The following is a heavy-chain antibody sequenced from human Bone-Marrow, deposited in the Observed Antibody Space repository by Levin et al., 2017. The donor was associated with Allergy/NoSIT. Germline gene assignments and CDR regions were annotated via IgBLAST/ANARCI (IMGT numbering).Heavy chain of an antibody. Sequence: GESLKISCKGSGYNFSRYWIAWVRQMPGKGLEWMGIIFPGDSDTRYSPSFEGQVTMAADKSISTAYLQLNSLKASDAAMYFCARRGKESAGVYGMDVWGQGTTVTVSS. CDR3: ARRGKESAGVYGMDV. D-gene: IGHD6-13*01. J-gene: IGHJ6*02. CDR2: IFPGDSDT. V-gene: IGHV5-51*01. CDR1: GYNFSRYW.